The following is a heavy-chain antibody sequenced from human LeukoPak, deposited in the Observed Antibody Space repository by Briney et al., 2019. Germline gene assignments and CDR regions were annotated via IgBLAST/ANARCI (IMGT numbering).Heavy chain of an antibody. CDR3: AAAPDISAYLDY. D-gene: IGHD3-22*01. J-gene: IGHJ4*02. V-gene: IGHV1-24*01. CDR1: GYTLSELS. CDR2: FDPEDGET. Sequence: GASVKVSCKVSGYTLSELSMHWLRQAPGKGLEWMGSFDPEDGETIFAQNFQGRFTMTEDRSTETAYMALSSLKPDDTAIYFCAAAPDISAYLDYWDQGTLVTVSS.